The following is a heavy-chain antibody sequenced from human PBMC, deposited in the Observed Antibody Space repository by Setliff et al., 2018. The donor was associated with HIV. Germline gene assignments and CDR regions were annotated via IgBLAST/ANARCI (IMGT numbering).Heavy chain of an antibody. CDR3: ARGALLAVFDFDH. CDR1: GYTFTSYA. J-gene: IGHJ4*02. Sequence: ASVKVSCKASGYTFTSYAIHWVRQAPGQWLEWMGWINVGNGNTKYSQEFQGRVTITRDTSASTAYMELSSLRSDDMAVYFCARGALLAVFDFDHWGQGTLVTVSS. CDR2: INVGNGNT. D-gene: IGHD1-26*01. V-gene: IGHV1-3*03.